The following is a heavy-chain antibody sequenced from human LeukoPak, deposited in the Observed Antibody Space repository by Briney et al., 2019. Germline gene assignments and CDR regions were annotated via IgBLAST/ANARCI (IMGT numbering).Heavy chain of an antibody. Sequence: GGSLRLSCAASGFTFSSYWMSWVRQAPGKGLEWVANIKQDGSEKYYVDSVKGRFTISRDNAKNSLYLQMNSLRAEDTAVYYCAREGDILTGYYDYWGQGTLVTVSS. CDR3: AREGDILTGYYDY. D-gene: IGHD3-9*01. V-gene: IGHV3-7*01. CDR2: IKQDGSEK. J-gene: IGHJ4*02. CDR1: GFTFSSYW.